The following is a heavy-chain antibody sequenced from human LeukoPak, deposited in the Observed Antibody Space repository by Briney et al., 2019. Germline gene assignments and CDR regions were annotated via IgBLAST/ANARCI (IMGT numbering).Heavy chain of an antibody. Sequence: GASVKVSCKASGYTFTSYYMHWVRQAPGQGLEWMGIINPSGGSTSYAQKFQGRVTMTRDMSTSTVYMELSSLRSEDTAVYYCARFHSYYDSSGYYFDYWGQGTLVTVSS. J-gene: IGHJ4*02. CDR1: GYTFTSYY. CDR2: INPSGGST. V-gene: IGHV1-46*01. CDR3: ARFHSYYDSSGYYFDY. D-gene: IGHD3-22*01.